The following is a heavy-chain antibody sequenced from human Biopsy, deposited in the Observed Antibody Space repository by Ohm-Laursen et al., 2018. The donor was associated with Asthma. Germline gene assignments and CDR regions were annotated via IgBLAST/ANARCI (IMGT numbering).Heavy chain of an antibody. Sequence: SETLSLTCVASGGSMSSSSYSWGWIRQPPGKGLGWIGSISYTGNTDIPSLRSRVTLSVDTSKNNFSLKLTSVTAADTAVFYCARHWNWGSFFDYWGQGMLVTVSS. D-gene: IGHD7-27*01. J-gene: IGHJ4*02. CDR1: GGSMSSSSYS. CDR2: ISYTGNT. V-gene: IGHV4-39*01. CDR3: ARHWNWGSFFDY.